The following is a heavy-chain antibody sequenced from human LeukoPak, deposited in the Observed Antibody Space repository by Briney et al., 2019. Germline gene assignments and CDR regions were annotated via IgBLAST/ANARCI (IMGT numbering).Heavy chain of an antibody. CDR3: AKDISPWRGATTEPGY. D-gene: IGHD1-26*01. Sequence: GGSLRLSCAASGFTFDDYTMHWVRQAPGKGLEWVSLISWDGGSTYYADSVKGRFTISRDNSKNSLYLQMNSLRTEDTALYYCAKDISPWRGATTEPGYWGQGTLVTVSS. CDR2: ISWDGGST. V-gene: IGHV3-43*01. J-gene: IGHJ4*02. CDR1: GFTFDDYT.